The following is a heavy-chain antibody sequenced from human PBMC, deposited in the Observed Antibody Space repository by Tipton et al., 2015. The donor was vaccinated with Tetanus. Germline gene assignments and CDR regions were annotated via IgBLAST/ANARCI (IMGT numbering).Heavy chain of an antibody. CDR1: GDSFSSHT. D-gene: IGHD6-6*01. CDR2: INTNFGKV. J-gene: IGHJ2*01. V-gene: IGHV1-69*01. Sequence: QSGPEVKKPGSSVKVSCRASGDSFSSHTLTWVRQAPGQGLEWMGGINTNFGKVKYAQKLQGRVPITADEPTKTVYVELNSRRAEDTAVYYCARVLGRGQRVTKPNWYFDLCGRGTLFTVSS. CDR3: ARVLGRGQRVTKPNWYFDL.